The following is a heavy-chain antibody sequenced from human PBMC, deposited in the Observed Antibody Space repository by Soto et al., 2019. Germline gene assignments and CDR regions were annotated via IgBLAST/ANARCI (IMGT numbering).Heavy chain of an antibody. CDR1: GFTFSNAW. V-gene: IGHV3-15*07. J-gene: IGHJ6*03. CDR3: ARDRRYSFHMDV. CDR2: IKSKTDGGTT. Sequence: GGSLRLSCAASGFTFSNAWMNWFRQAPGKGLEWVGRIKSKTDGGTTDYAAPVKGRFTISRDDSKNTLYLQMNSLKTEDTAVYYCARDRRYSFHMDVWGKGTTVTVSS. D-gene: IGHD5-12*01.